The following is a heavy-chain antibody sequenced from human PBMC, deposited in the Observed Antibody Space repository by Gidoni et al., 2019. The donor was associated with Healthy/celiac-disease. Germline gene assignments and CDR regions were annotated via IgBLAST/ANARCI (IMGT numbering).Heavy chain of an antibody. D-gene: IGHD1-26*01. J-gene: IGHJ4*02. CDR2: IYYSGST. Sequence: QVQLQESGPGLVKPSETPSLTCTVPGGSISSYYWSWIRQPPGKGLEWIVYIYYSGSTNYNPSLKIRVTISVDTSKNQFSLKLSSVTAADTAVYYCARGGTVPYYSYYWGQGTLVTVSS. V-gene: IGHV4-59*01. CDR3: ARGGTVPYYSYY. CDR1: GGSISSYY.